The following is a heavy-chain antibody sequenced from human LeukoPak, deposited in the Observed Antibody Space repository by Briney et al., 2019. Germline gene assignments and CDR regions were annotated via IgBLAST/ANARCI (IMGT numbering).Heavy chain of an antibody. Sequence: SETLSLTCTVSGGSISSSSYYWSWIRQPPGKGLEWIGYIYYSGSTNYNPSLKSRVTISVDTSKNQFSLKLSSVTAADTAVYYCARDRGGVRGVRTTRWFDPWGQGTLVTVSS. CDR3: ARDRGGVRGVRTTRWFDP. CDR2: IYYSGST. V-gene: IGHV4-61*01. D-gene: IGHD3-10*01. CDR1: GGSISSSSYY. J-gene: IGHJ5*02.